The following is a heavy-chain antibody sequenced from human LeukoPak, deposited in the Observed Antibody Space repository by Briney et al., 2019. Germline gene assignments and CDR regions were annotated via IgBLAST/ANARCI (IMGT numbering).Heavy chain of an antibody. Sequence: GGSLRLSCAASGFTFSSYAMSWVRQAPGKGLEWVSLISGSGGSTYYADSVKGRFTISRDNSKNTLYLQMNGLRAEDTAVYYCARVAITFGGVIAKTRYTDTTFDYWGQGTLVTVSS. D-gene: IGHD3-16*02. J-gene: IGHJ4*02. CDR3: ARVAITFGGVIAKTRYTDTTFDY. CDR2: ISGSGGST. V-gene: IGHV3-23*01. CDR1: GFTFSSYA.